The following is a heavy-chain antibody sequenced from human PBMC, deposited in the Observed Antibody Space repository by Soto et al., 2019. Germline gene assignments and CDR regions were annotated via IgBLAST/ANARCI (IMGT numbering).Heavy chain of an antibody. CDR2: ISHSSEST. CDR1: GFTFSGYT. Sequence: EVQLLESGGGLAQPGGSLRLSCAASGFTFSGYTMAWVRQAPGKGLEWVSTISHSSESTYYAESVKGRFTISRDNSKNTLYLQMNSLRGEDTAVYFCSKDGWENWGQGTLVTVAS. V-gene: IGHV3-23*01. D-gene: IGHD6-19*01. J-gene: IGHJ4*02. CDR3: SKDGWEN.